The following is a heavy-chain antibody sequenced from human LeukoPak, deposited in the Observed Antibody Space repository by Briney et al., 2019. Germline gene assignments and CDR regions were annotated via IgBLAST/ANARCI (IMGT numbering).Heavy chain of an antibody. CDR1: GFTFSSYG. D-gene: IGHD5-18*01. Sequence: GGSLRLSCAASGFTFSSYGMHWVRQAPGKGLEWVAFIRYDGSNKYYADSVKGRFTISRDNSKNTLYLQMNSLRAEDTAVYYCAKGRGVDTAMVLDYWGQGTLVTVSS. J-gene: IGHJ4*02. CDR3: AKGRGVDTAMVLDY. CDR2: IRYDGSNK. V-gene: IGHV3-30*02.